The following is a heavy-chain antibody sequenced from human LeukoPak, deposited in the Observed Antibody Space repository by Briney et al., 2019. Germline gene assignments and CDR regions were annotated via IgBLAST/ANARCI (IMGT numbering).Heavy chain of an antibody. CDR3: ARTTAFDAFDI. J-gene: IGHJ3*02. CDR1: GGTFSHYY. V-gene: IGHV4-34*01. CDR2: INHSRGT. Sequence: SETLSLTCAVYGGTFSHYYWTWIRQPPGKGLEWIGEINHSRGTNFNPSLKSRVTISVDTSKNQFSLKLSSVTAADTAVYYCARTTAFDAFDIWGQGTMVTVSS. D-gene: IGHD5-18*01.